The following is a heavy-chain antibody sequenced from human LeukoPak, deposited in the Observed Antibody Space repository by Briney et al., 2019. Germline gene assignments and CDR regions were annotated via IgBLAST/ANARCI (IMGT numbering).Heavy chain of an antibody. D-gene: IGHD3-10*01. CDR2: IIPIFGTA. CDR3: AREGSGSYFGWFDP. J-gene: IGHJ5*02. V-gene: IGHV1-69*01. Sequence: ASVKVSCKASGGTFSSYAISWVRQAPGQGLEWMGGIIPIFGTANYAQKFQGRVTITADESTSTAYMELSSLRSEDTAVYYCAREGSGSYFGWFDPWGQGTLVTVSS. CDR1: GGTFSSYA.